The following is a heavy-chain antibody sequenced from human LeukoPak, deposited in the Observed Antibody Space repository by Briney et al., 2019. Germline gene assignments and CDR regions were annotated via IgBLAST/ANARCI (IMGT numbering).Heavy chain of an antibody. J-gene: IGHJ4*02. V-gene: IGHV3-48*04. Sequence: GGSLGLSCAASGFTFSSYSMNWVRQAPGKGLEWVSYISSSSSTIYYADSVKGRFTISRDNAKNSLYLQMNSLRAEDTAVYYCARDRGSGSPRYWGQGTLVTVSS. CDR2: ISSSSSTI. CDR3: ARDRGSGSPRY. CDR1: GFTFSSYS. D-gene: IGHD1-26*01.